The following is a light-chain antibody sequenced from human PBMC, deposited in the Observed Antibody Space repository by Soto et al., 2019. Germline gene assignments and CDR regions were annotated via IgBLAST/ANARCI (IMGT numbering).Light chain of an antibody. CDR2: DAS. CDR1: QSVSSY. V-gene: IGKV3-11*01. CDR3: QQRSNWPLT. J-gene: IGKJ4*01. Sequence: EIVLTQSPATLSLSPGERATLFCRASQSVSSYLAWYQQKPGQAPRLLIFDASNRATGIPARFSGSGSGTDFTLTISSLESEDFAVYYCQQRSNWPLTFGGGTKVDIK.